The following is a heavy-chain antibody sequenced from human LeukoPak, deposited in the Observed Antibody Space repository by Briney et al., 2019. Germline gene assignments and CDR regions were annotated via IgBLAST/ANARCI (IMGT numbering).Heavy chain of an antibody. CDR3: ARTYYDYRVGTNYFDY. CDR2: TYSGGST. D-gene: IGHD3-3*01. Sequence: PGGSLRLSCAASGFTFRSYWMHWVRQAPGKGLEWVSVTYSGGSTSHADSVKGRFTVSRDDSKNMVYLQMNSMRHDDTAVYYCARTYYDYRVGTNYFDYWGQGTLVTVSS. J-gene: IGHJ4*02. CDR1: GFTFRSYW. V-gene: IGHV3-66*01.